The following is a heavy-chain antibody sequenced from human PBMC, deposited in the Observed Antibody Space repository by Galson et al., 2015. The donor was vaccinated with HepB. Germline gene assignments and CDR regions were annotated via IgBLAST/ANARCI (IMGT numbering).Heavy chain of an antibody. CDR3: ARQYDTSGYYAY. Sequence: SVKVSCKASGGTFSSYAISWVRQAPGQGLEWMGGIIPIFGTANYAQKFQGRVTITADESKSTVYMELSGLRFEDTAVYYCARQYDTSGYYAYWGQGTLVTVSS. CDR1: GGTFSSYA. V-gene: IGHV1-69*13. J-gene: IGHJ4*02. D-gene: IGHD3-22*01. CDR2: IIPIFGTA.